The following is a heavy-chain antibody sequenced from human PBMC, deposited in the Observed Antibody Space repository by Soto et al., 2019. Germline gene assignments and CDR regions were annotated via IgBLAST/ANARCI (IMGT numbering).Heavy chain of an antibody. D-gene: IGHD3-22*01. CDR3: AKGEALYSSHPWDS. CDR2: ISGSGGST. CDR1: GFTVNSYA. Sequence: PGWSLRLSCAASGFTVNSYAMSWARQAPGKGLEWVSAISGSGGSTNYADSVKGRFTISRDNSKDTLYLQMNGLRVEDTAIYYCAKGEALYSSHPWDSWGHGTLVTVSS. V-gene: IGHV3-23*01. J-gene: IGHJ5*01.